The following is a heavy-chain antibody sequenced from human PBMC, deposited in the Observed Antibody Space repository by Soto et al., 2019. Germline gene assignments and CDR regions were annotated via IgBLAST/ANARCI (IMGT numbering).Heavy chain of an antibody. Sequence: SETLSLTCTVSGGSVSSGSYYWSWIRQPPGKGLEWIGYIYYSGSTNYNPSLKSRVTISVDTSKNQFSLKLSSVTAADTAVYYCARGTRYYDSSGYYHYYYYYGMDVWGQGTTVTVSS. V-gene: IGHV4-61*01. CDR1: GGSVSSGSYY. J-gene: IGHJ6*02. CDR2: IYYSGST. D-gene: IGHD3-22*01. CDR3: ARGTRYYDSSGYYHYYYYYGMDV.